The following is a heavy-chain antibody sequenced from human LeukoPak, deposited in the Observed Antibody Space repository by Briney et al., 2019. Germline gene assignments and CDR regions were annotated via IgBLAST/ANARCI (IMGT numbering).Heavy chain of an antibody. CDR3: ARDSLEDIVVVPAAYHNPIDY. Sequence: GGSLRLSCAASGFTFSSYWMSWVRQAPGKGLEWVANIKQDGSEKYYVDSVKGRFTISRDNAKNSLYLQMNSLRAEDTAVYYCARDSLEDIVVVPAAYHNPIDYWGQGTLVTVSS. CDR2: IKQDGSEK. J-gene: IGHJ4*02. D-gene: IGHD2-2*01. CDR1: GFTFSSYW. V-gene: IGHV3-7*03.